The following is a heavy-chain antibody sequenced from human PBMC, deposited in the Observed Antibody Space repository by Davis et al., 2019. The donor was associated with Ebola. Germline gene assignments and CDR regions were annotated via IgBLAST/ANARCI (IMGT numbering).Heavy chain of an antibody. J-gene: IGHJ4*02. V-gene: IGHV3-7*01. CDR1: GFTFSSYW. CDR3: AREIAAVGFDY. Sequence: GESLKISCAASGFTFSSYWMSWVRQAPGKGLEWVANIKQDGSEKYYVDSVKGRFTISRDNAKNSLYLQMNSLRAEDTAVYYCAREIAAVGFDYWGQGTLVTVSS. CDR2: IKQDGSEK. D-gene: IGHD6-13*01.